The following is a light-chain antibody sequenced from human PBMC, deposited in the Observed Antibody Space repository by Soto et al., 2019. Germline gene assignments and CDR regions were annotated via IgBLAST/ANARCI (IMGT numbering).Light chain of an antibody. Sequence: ALTHPPSASGSPGQSVSISCSGCSSDVGGSKYVSWYQVKPGKAPKLIIYEVNRRPEGAPYRFSGSKSGNTASLTVSGLQAEDEGDYYCFSYADSNNFVFGSGTKVTVL. CDR1: SSDVGGSKY. J-gene: IGLJ1*01. CDR2: EVN. V-gene: IGLV2-8*01. CDR3: FSYADSNNFV.